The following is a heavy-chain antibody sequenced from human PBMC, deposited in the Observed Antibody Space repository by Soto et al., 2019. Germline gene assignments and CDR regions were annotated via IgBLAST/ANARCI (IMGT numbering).Heavy chain of an antibody. CDR3: AKVLSKNYYYPFDF. V-gene: IGHV3-23*01. J-gene: IGHJ4*02. CDR2: ISGGSSVT. Sequence: GGSLRLSCTASGFTFSDYAMAWVRQAPGKGLEWVSTISGGSSVTYYGDSVKGRFTISRDNAKKTLFLQLNRLSAEDTATYYCAKVLSKNYYYPFDFWGQGTQVTV. CDR1: GFTFSDYA. D-gene: IGHD3-10*01.